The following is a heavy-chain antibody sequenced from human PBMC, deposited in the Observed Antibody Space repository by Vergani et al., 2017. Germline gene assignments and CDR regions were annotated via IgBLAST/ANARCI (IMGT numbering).Heavy chain of an antibody. CDR2: IYPGDSEV. J-gene: IGHJ4*02. D-gene: IGHD3-22*01. Sequence: EKQLVQSGSETKKPGESLKISCQAFGYIFSNFWIGWVRQRPGRGLEWMGIIYPGDSEVKSNPTFRGQVTISADKSISTAYLQWSSLKASDTAMYYCARSVSYDSSGYNAYWGQGTLVTVSS. V-gene: IGHV5-51*01. CDR1: GYIFSNFW. CDR3: ARSVSYDSSGYNAY.